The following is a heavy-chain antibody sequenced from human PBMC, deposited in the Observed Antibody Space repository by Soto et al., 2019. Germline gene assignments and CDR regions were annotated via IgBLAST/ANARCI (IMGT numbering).Heavy chain of an antibody. J-gene: IGHJ6*02. Sequence: QVQLLQSGAEVKKPGSSVRVSCEASGGTFRTYAISWVRQAPGQGLEWMGEIIPIFGTVNYAQKFQGRVTITADKSTTTVYMDLKSLRSEDTAVYYWAKGAVAGTPTSYYYYGMDVWGQGTTVTVSS. CDR3: AKGAVAGTPTSYYYYGMDV. D-gene: IGHD6-19*01. CDR1: GGTFRTYA. V-gene: IGHV1-69*14. CDR2: IIPIFGTV.